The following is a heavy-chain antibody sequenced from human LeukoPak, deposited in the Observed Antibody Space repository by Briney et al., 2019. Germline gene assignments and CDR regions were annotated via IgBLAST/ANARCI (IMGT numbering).Heavy chain of an antibody. CDR1: GYTFTSYG. D-gene: IGHD1-26*01. J-gene: IGHJ5*02. Sequence: GASVKVSCKASGYTFTSYGISWVRQAPGQGLEWMGWISAYNGNTNYAQKLQGRVTMTTDTSTSTAYMELRSLRSEDTAVYYCAGGGVGATTYVWFDPWGQGTLVTVSS. V-gene: IGHV1-18*01. CDR3: AGGGVGATTYVWFDP. CDR2: ISAYNGNT.